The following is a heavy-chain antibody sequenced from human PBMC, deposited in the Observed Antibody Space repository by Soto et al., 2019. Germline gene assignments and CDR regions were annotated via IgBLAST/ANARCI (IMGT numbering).Heavy chain of an antibody. CDR3: ARALYLYYYGMDV. D-gene: IGHD2-2*02. V-gene: IGHV3-74*01. Sequence: GGSLRLACAASGFTFSSYWMHWVRQAPGKGLLWVSRINIDGSSTSYADSVKGRFTISXXXAXXTXXLXXNXLRAEDTAVYYCARALYLYYYGMDVWGQGTTVTVSS. J-gene: IGHJ6*02. CDR1: GFTFSSYW. CDR2: INIDGSST.